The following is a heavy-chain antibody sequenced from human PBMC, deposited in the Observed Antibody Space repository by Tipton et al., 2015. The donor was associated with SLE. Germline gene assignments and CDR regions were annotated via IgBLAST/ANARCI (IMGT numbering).Heavy chain of an antibody. CDR3: ARSIAQAARHFGLDV. V-gene: IGHV4-4*01. CDR1: GGSINETHW. Sequence: TLSLTCTVSGGSINETHWWNWVRHSPGKGLEWIGEIYHSGSANYNPSLKSRLTMSVDKSKNLFSLKLRSVTAADTAVYSCARSIAQAARHFGLDVWGRGTTVTVSS. D-gene: IGHD6-25*01. J-gene: IGHJ6*02. CDR2: IYHSGSA.